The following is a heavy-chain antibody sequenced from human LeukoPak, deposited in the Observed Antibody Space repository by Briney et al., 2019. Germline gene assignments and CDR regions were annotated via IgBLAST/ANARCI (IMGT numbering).Heavy chain of an antibody. V-gene: IGHV4-30-2*01. CDR1: GGSISSGGYS. CDR2: IYHSGST. CDR3: AREREDIAAAGTVGYNWFDP. D-gene: IGHD6-13*01. J-gene: IGHJ5*02. Sequence: PSETLSLTCAVSGGSISSGGYSWSWIRQPPGKGLEWIGYIYHSGSTYYNPSLKSRVTISVDRSKNQFSLKLSSVTAADTAVYYCAREREDIAAAGTVGYNWFDPWGQGTLVTVSS.